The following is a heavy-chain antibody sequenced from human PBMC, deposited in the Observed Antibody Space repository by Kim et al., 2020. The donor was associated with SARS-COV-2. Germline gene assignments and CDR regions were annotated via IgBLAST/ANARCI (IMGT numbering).Heavy chain of an antibody. Sequence: GGSLRLSCAASGFTFSSNYMSWVRQAPGKGLEWVSFIYSSGTTYYADSVKGRFTISRDNSKNTVYLQMNSLRAEDKAVYYCARNRNDNVWGSYHLWGQGTLVTVSS. CDR1: GFTFSSNY. CDR2: IYSSGTT. CDR3: ARNRNDNVWGSYHL. D-gene: IGHD3-16*02. J-gene: IGHJ4*02. V-gene: IGHV3-53*01.